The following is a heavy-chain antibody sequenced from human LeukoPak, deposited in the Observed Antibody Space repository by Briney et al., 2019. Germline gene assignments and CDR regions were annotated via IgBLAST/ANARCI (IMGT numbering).Heavy chain of an antibody. V-gene: IGHV1-69*13. D-gene: IGHD6-19*01. Sequence: SVMVSCKASGGTFSIYAISWVRQAPGQGLEWLGGIIPIFGTANYAQKFQGRVTITADESTSTAYMELSSLRSEDTAVYYCARYPTVESSSGWSESWFDPWGQGTLVTVSS. CDR2: IIPIFGTA. J-gene: IGHJ5*02. CDR3: ARYPTVESSSGWSESWFDP. CDR1: GGTFSIYA.